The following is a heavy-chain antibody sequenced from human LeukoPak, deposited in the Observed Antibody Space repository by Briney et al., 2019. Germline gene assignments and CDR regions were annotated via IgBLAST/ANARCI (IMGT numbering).Heavy chain of an antibody. CDR1: GFTFSSYG. D-gene: IGHD6-13*01. V-gene: IGHV3-23*01. CDR2: ISGSGGST. Sequence: GGTLRLSCAASGFTFSSYGMSWVRQAPGKGLEWVSAISGSGGSTYYADSVKGGFTISRDNSKNTLYLQMNSLRAEDTAVYYCAKSGRAAAVYYYYMDVWGKGTTVTVSS. CDR3: AKSGRAAAVYYYYMDV. J-gene: IGHJ6*03.